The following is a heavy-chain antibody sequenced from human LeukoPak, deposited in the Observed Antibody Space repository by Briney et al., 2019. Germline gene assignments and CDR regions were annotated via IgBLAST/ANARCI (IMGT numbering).Heavy chain of an antibody. J-gene: IGHJ5*02. CDR3: ARKKVGEDIVSSAWGFDP. D-gene: IGHD2-15*01. V-gene: IGHV1-69*05. CDR2: IIPIFGTA. CDR1: GGTFSSYA. Sequence: GSSVKVSCKASGGTFSSYAISWVRQGPGQGLEWMGGIIPIFGTANYAQKFQGRVTITTDESTSTAYMELSSLRSEDTAVYYCARKKVGEDIVSSAWGFDPWGQGTLVIVSS.